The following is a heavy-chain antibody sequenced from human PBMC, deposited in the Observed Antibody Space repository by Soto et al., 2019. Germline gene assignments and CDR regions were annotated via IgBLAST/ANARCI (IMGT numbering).Heavy chain of an antibody. Sequence: EVQLLESGGGLVQPGGSLRLSCAASGFTFSSYAMSWVRQAPGKGLEWVSAMNAGGSTYYTDSVKGRYTISRDISENTLYLQMNSLRDEDTAIYYCAKDLKVTTWGYFDSWGQGTLVTVSS. V-gene: IGHV3-23*01. CDR2: MNAGGST. CDR3: AKDLKVTTWGYFDS. CDR1: GFTFSSYA. J-gene: IGHJ4*02. D-gene: IGHD4-17*01.